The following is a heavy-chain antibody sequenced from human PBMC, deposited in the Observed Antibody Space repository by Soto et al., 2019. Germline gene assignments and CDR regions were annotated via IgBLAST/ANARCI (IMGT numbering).Heavy chain of an antibody. Sequence: EVQLVESGGGLVQSGGSLRLSCAASGFTFSSYWMSWVRQGPGKGPEWVANIKQDGSEKYYVDSVKGRFTITRDNAKNSLYLQTTSLRAEDTAVYHCAKSLSAIPGDSWGQGTLVTVSS. V-gene: IGHV3-7*05. CDR3: AKSLSAIPGDS. CDR1: GFTFSSYW. J-gene: IGHJ4*02. CDR2: IKQDGSEK. D-gene: IGHD2-2*01.